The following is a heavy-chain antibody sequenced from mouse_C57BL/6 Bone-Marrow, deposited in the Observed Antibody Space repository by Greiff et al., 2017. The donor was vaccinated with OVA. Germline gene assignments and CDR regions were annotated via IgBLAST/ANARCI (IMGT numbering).Heavy chain of an antibody. J-gene: IGHJ2*01. V-gene: IGHV1-76*01. Sequence: VQRVESGAELVRPGASVKLSCKASGYTFTDYYINWVKQRPGQGLEWIARIYPGSGNTYYNEKFKGKATLTAEKSSSTAYMQLSSLTSEDSAVYFCAQLSGYWGQGTTLTVSS. CDR3: AQLSGY. CDR2: IYPGSGNT. CDR1: GYTFTDYY. D-gene: IGHD1-1*02.